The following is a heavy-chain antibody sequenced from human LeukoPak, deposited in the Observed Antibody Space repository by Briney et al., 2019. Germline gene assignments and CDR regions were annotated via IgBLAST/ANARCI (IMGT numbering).Heavy chain of an antibody. J-gene: IGHJ4*02. V-gene: IGHV4-61*02. D-gene: IGHD5-18*01. CDR3: ATLGYSYGTDY. CDR2: IYTSGST. CDR1: GGSISSGSYY. Sequence: SETLSLTCTVSGGSISSGSYYWSWIRQPAGKGLEWIGRIYTSGSTNYNPSLKSRVTISVDTSKKQFSLKLSSVTAADTAVYYCATLGYSYGTDYWGQGTLVTVSS.